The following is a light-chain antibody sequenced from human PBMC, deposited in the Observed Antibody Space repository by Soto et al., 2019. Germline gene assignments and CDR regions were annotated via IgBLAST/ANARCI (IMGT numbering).Light chain of an antibody. Sequence: DIQMTQSPDSLSASVGDRVTITCRASQSIVTYLNWYQQKPGKAPNLLVYAASSLQSGVPSRFSGSGSGTDFTLTISTLQPEDFATYYCQPTYSPPYSIGQGTKLEI. CDR2: AAS. CDR3: QPTYSPPYS. V-gene: IGKV1-39*01. CDR1: QSIVTY. J-gene: IGKJ2*01.